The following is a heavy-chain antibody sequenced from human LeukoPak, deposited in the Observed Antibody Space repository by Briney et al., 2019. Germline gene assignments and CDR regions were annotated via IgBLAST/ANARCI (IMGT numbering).Heavy chain of an antibody. Sequence: PSETLSPTCTVSGGSLDSYYWSWIRQPPGKGLEWIGYIYYTGSTEYHPSLKSRVTISLDTSKNQFSLKLTSVTAADTAVYYCARVYQSAEYYFDYWGQGNLVSVSS. CDR3: ARVYQSAEYYFDY. CDR2: IYYTGST. CDR1: GGSLDSYY. J-gene: IGHJ4*02. V-gene: IGHV4-59*01. D-gene: IGHD2-2*01.